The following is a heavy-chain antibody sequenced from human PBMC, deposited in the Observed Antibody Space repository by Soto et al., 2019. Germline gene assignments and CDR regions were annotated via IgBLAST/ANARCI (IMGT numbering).Heavy chain of an antibody. J-gene: IGHJ3*02. CDR3: AIEGYYDSSGYGSYAFDI. CDR2: IIPISGTA. V-gene: IGHV1-69*01. D-gene: IGHD3-22*01. CDR1: GGTFSSYA. Sequence: QVQLVQSGAEVKKPGSSVKVSCKASGGTFSSYAISWVRQAPGQGLEWMGGIIPISGTANYAQKFQGRVTITADESRSTAYMELSSMRSENTAVYYCAIEGYYDSSGYGSYAFDIWGQGTMVTVAS.